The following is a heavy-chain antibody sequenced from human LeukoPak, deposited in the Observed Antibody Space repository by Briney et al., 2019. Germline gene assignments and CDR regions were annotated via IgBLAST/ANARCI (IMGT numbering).Heavy chain of an antibody. V-gene: IGHV4-31*03. CDR1: GGSISSGGYF. D-gene: IGHD3-22*01. Sequence: SETLSLTCTVSGGSISSGGYFWSWIRQHPGQGLEWIGYIYYGGRAYYNPSLKSRLTISIDMSKNQFSLKLSSVTAADTAVYFCAGYYYDSSSYFYYWGQGTLVTVSS. J-gene: IGHJ4*02. CDR2: IYYGGRA. CDR3: AGYYYDSSSYFYY.